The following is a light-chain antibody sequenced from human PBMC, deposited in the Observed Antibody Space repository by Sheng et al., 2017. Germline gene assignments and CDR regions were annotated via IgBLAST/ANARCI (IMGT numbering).Light chain of an antibody. CDR3: CSYAGSYKV. J-gene: IGLJ1*01. CDR2: DVS. Sequence: QSALTQPRSVSGSPGQSVTIACTGTSRYVGGYNYVSWYQQHPGKAPKLMIYDVSKRPSGVPXRFSGSKSGNTASLTISGLQAEDEADYYCCSYAGSYKVFGTGTKVTVL. V-gene: IGLV2-11*01. CDR1: SRYVGGYNY.